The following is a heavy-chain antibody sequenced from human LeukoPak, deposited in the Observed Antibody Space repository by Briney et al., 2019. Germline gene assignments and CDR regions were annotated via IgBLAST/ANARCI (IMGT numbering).Heavy chain of an antibody. CDR2: IKQDGSEK. D-gene: IGHD4-17*01. J-gene: IGHJ6*02. Sequence: GGSLRLSCAASGFTFSSYWMSWVRQAPGKGLEWVANIKQDGSEKYYVDSVKGRFTISRDNAKNSLYLQVNSLRAEDTAVYYCARDSTTVTPGAYSHPGMDVRGQGTTVTVSS. V-gene: IGHV3-7*04. CDR3: ARDSTTVTPGAYSHPGMDV. CDR1: GFTFSSYW.